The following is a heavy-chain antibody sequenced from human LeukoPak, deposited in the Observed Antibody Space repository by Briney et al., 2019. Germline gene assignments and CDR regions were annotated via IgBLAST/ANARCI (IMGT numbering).Heavy chain of an antibody. CDR3: ARQYYYDSSAIRD. Sequence: GGSLRLSCAASGFTFSSYGMHWVRQAPGKGLEWVAFIRYDGSNKYYADSVKGRFTISRDNSKNTLYLQMNSLRAEDTAVYYCARQYYYDSSAIRDWGQGTLVTVSS. D-gene: IGHD3-22*01. J-gene: IGHJ4*02. CDR2: IRYDGSNK. CDR1: GFTFSSYG. V-gene: IGHV3-30*02.